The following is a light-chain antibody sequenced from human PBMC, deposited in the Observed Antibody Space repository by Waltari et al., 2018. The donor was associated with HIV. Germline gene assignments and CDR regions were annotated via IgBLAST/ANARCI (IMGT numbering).Light chain of an antibody. J-gene: IGKJ4*01. CDR2: STS. Sequence: DIQMTQSPSSLSASVGDKVTITCRTSQSINMYLNWYQQKPGKAPHVLISSTSILQTGVPSRFSGSGSGTEFTLTISSLQPEDSATYFCQQSYSLPFVFGGGTRVEIK. CDR1: QSINMY. CDR3: QQSYSLPFV. V-gene: IGKV1-39*01.